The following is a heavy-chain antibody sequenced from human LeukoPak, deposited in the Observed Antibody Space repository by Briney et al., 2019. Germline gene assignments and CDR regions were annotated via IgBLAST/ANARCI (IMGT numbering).Heavy chain of an antibody. CDR1: GGSISGYY. CDR2: ISYSGAT. D-gene: IGHD1-26*01. CDR3: ASGGSSDPFDY. V-gene: IGHV4-59*01. J-gene: IGHJ4*02. Sequence: SETLSLTCTVSGGSISGYYWSWIRQPPGKGLGWIGYISYSGATNYNPSLKSRVTISVDTSKNQFSLKLSSVTAADTAVYYCASGGSSDPFDYWGQGTLVTVSS.